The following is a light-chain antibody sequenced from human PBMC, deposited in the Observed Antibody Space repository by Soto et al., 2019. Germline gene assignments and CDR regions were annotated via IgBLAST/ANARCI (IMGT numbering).Light chain of an antibody. V-gene: IGKV1-39*01. CDR1: QSITRF. J-gene: IGKJ5*01. Sequence: IHMTQSPSSLSASVVDRVTITCRASQSITRFLNWYQQKPGKAPKLLIYAASSLQSGVPSRFSGSGSGTDFTLTISSLQPEDFATYYCQQNYSPPPITFGQGTRLEIK. CDR2: AAS. CDR3: QQNYSPPPIT.